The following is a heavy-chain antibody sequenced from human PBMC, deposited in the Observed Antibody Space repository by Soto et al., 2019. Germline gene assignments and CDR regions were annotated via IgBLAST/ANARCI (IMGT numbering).Heavy chain of an antibody. CDR3: ARHGAYSTSVYYYYGMDV. Sequence: PXATLSLTFTVSGGAINSTFDYGGWIRQPPGKGLEWIGSSNYGGPTYYSPSLQSRVTISLDTAKNHFSLNLRSVTAADTAVYYCARHGAYSTSVYYYYGMDVWGQGTTVTVSS. J-gene: IGHJ6*02. V-gene: IGHV4-39*01. CDR2: SNYGGPT. D-gene: IGHD6-13*01. CDR1: GGAINSTFDY.